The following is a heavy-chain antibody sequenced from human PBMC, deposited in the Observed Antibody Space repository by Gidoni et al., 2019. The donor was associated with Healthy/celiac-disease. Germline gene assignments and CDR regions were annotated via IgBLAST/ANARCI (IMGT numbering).Heavy chain of an antibody. V-gene: IGHV1-8*01. D-gene: IGHD3-10*01. J-gene: IGHJ6*02. CDR1: GYTFTSYD. CDR3: ARAEVLRITMVQGVINYYYYGMDV. CDR2: MNPNSGNT. Sequence: QVQLVQSGAEVKKPGASVKVSCKASGYTFTSYDINWVRQATGQGLEWMGWMNPNSGNTGYAQKFQGRVTMTRNTSISTAYMELSSLRSEDTDVYYCARAEVLRITMVQGVINYYYYGMDVWGQGTTVTVSS.